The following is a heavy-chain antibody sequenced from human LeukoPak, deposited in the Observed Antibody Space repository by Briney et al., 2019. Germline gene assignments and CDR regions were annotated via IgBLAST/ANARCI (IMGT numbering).Heavy chain of an antibody. CDR1: GYTFTSYA. V-gene: IGHV7-4-1*02. CDR3: ARELPLDYYDSSGYESDY. D-gene: IGHD3-22*01. CDR2: INTNTGNP. J-gene: IGHJ4*02. Sequence: ASVKVSCKASGYTFTSYAMNWVRQAPGQGLEWMGWINTNTGNPTYAQGFTGRFVFSLDTSVSTAYLQISSLKAEDTAEYYCARELPLDYYDSSGYESDYWGQGTLVTVSS.